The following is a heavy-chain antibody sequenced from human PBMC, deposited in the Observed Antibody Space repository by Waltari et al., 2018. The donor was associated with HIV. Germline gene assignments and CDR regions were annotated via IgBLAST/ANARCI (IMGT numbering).Heavy chain of an antibody. CDR1: GFSFVTYE. D-gene: IGHD1-26*01. CDR2: ISSSGSTI. CDR3: ARDGSSYYGLDY. J-gene: IGHJ4*02. V-gene: IGHV3-48*03. Sequence: EVQVVESGGGLVQPGGPLRLSGAAAGFSFVTYEMNWVRQAPGKGLEWVSYISSSGSTIYYADSVKGRFTISRDNAKNSLYLQMNSLRAEDTAVYFCARDGSSYYGLDYWGRGTLVTVSS.